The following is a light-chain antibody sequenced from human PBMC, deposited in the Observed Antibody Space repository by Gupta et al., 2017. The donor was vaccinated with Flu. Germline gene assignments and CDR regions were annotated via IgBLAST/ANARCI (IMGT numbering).Light chain of an antibody. V-gene: IGKV1-39*01. CDR2: KAS. CDR1: QDIGSY. Sequence: DIQMTQSPSSLSASVGDRVIITCQASQDIGSYLNWYQQKPGTAPKLLIFKASTLQSGVPSRFSGGGSGTRFTLTISSLQPEDFGTYYCQQSYTILRTFGQGTKV. CDR3: QQSYTILRT. J-gene: IGKJ1*01.